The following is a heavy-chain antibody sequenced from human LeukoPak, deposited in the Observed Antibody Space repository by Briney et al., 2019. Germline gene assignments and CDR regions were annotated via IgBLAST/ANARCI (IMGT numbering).Heavy chain of an antibody. V-gene: IGHV4-61*08. Sequence: SETLSLTCTVSGGSISSGGDYWSWIRQPPGKGLEWIGYIYYSGRTNYNPSLKSRVTISVATSKNQFSLKLSSVTAADTAVYYCARYLWSGYYLPSSIDAFDIWGQGTMVTVSS. CDR3: ARYLWSGYYLPSSIDAFDI. CDR2: IYYSGRT. CDR1: GGSISSGGDY. J-gene: IGHJ3*02. D-gene: IGHD3-3*01.